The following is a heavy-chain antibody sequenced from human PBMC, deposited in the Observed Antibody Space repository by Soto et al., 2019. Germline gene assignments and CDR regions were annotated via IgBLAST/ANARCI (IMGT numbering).Heavy chain of an antibody. CDR2: IIPIFGTA. V-gene: IGHV1-69*13. CDR3: ARGHDSSGYLFVS. J-gene: IGHJ4*02. Sequence: SVKVSCKASGGTFSSYAISWVRQAPGQGLEWMGGIIPIFGTANYAQKFQGRVTITADESTSTAYMELSSLRSEDTAVYYCARGHDSSGYLFVSWGQGTLVTVSS. D-gene: IGHD3-22*01. CDR1: GGTFSSYA.